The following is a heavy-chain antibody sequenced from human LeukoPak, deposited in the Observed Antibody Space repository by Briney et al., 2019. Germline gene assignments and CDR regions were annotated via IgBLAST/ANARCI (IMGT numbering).Heavy chain of an antibody. CDR2: ISGDGGST. V-gene: IGHV3-43*02. CDR3: AKAIYYDILTGYYPSGDY. J-gene: IGHJ4*02. CDR1: GFTFDDYA. D-gene: IGHD3-9*01. Sequence: GGSLRLSCAASGFTFDDYAMHWVRQAPGKGLEWVSLISGDGGSTYYADSVKGRFTISRDNSKNSLYLQMNSLRTEDTALYYCAKAIYYDILTGYYPSGDYWGQGTLVTVSS.